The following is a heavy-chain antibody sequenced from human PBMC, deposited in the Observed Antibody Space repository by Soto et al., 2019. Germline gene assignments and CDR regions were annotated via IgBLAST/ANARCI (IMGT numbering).Heavy chain of an antibody. J-gene: IGHJ5*01. Sequence: GESLKISCQASGYSFINYWIGWVRQLPGKGLEWMAIINPGNSETRYSPAFQGQVTISADRFITTVYLEWSSLKASDTAMYYCARPDNNYAFDSWGQGTLVTVS. D-gene: IGHD4-4*01. CDR1: GYSFINYW. CDR3: ARPDNNYAFDS. V-gene: IGHV5-51*01. CDR2: INPGNSET.